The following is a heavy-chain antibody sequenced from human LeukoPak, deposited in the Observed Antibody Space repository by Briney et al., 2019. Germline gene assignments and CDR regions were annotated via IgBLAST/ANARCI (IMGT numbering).Heavy chain of an antibody. V-gene: IGHV3-30*02. CDR2: IRLDGSNK. Sequence: GGSLRLSCAASGFTFSSYGMHWVRQAPGKGLEWVAFIRLDGSNKYYADSVKGRFTISRDNSKNTLYLQMNSLRAEDTAVYYCAKYACTSCYPYYFDYWGQGTPVTVS. D-gene: IGHD2-2*01. CDR1: GFTFSSYG. J-gene: IGHJ4*02. CDR3: AKYACTSCYPYYFDY.